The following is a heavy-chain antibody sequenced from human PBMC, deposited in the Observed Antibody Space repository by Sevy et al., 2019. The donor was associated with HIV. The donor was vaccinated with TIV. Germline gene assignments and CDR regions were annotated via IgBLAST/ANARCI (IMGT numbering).Heavy chain of an antibody. J-gene: IGHJ4*02. CDR3: ATTKDYYENSGDPFDY. D-gene: IGHD3-22*01. CDR2: FDPEDGET. V-gene: IGHV1-24*01. Sequence: ASVKVSCKVSGYTLTKLSMHWVRQAPGKGLEWMGGFDPEDGETIYAQKFQGRVTMTEDTSTDTAYMELSSLRSEDTAVYYCATTKDYYENSGDPFDYWGQGTLVTVSS. CDR1: GYTLTKLS.